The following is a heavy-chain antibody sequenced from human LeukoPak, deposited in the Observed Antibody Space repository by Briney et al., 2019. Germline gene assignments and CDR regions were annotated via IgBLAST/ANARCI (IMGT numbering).Heavy chain of an antibody. D-gene: IGHD3-3*01. J-gene: IGHJ4*02. CDR1: GGSFSGYY. CDR3: ARARRDSGYYKVDY. Sequence: SETLSLTCAVYGGSFSGYYWSWIRQPPGKGLEWIGEINHSGSANYNPSLKSRVTLSIDKSKNQFSLKLSSVTAAGTAVYYCARARRDSGYYKVDYWGQGTLVTVSS. CDR2: INHSGSA. V-gene: IGHV4-34*01.